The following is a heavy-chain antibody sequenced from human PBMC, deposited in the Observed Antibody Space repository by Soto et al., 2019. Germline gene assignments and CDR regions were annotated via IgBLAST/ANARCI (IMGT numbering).Heavy chain of an antibody. D-gene: IGHD1-26*01. Sequence: GGSLRLSCAASGFTFSSYSMNWVRQAPGKGLEWVSSISSSSSYIYYADPVKGRFTISRDNAKNSLYLQMNSLRAEDTAVYYCARDGVIVGATFDYWGQGTLVTVSS. CDR2: ISSSSSYI. J-gene: IGHJ4*02. CDR1: GFTFSSYS. V-gene: IGHV3-21*01. CDR3: ARDGVIVGATFDY.